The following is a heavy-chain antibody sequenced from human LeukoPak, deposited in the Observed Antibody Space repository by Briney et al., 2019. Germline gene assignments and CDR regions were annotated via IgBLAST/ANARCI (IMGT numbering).Heavy chain of an antibody. Sequence: PGGSLRLSCAASGFAVNDYTINWVRQAPGKGLEWVSSISPSSSYIYYADSVKGRFTISRDNAKKSLYLQMNSLRAEDTALYYCARGRGCSTMACYPDYWGQGTLVTVSS. CDR1: GFAVNDYT. D-gene: IGHD3-10*01. J-gene: IGHJ4*02. V-gene: IGHV3-21*01. CDR3: ARGRGCSTMACYPDY. CDR2: ISPSSSYI.